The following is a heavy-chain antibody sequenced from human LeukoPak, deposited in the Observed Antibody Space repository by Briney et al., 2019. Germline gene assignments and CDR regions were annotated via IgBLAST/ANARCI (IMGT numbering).Heavy chain of an antibody. CDR3: ATQNACGLEIAYAMDV. V-gene: IGHV5-51*01. Sequence: GESLKISCKGSGYTFTSYWIGWVRRMPGRGLEWMGIINPADSDARYSPSFQGQVTISAENSISTAYLQWSSLKGADSGMWYCATQNACGLEIAYAMDVWDQGTTVTVSS. D-gene: IGHD5-24*01. J-gene: IGHJ6*02. CDR2: INPADSDA. CDR1: GYTFTSYW.